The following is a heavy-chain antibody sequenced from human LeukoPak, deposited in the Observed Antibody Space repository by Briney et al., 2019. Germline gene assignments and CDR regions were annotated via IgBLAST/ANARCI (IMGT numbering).Heavy chain of an antibody. D-gene: IGHD6-19*01. CDR3: AKPAYSSCWSPRYFDL. CDR2: ISGSGGST. J-gene: IGHJ2*01. V-gene: IGHV3-23*01. Sequence: GGSLRLSCAASGFTFSSYAMSWVRQAPGEGMEWVSAISGSGGSTYYADSVKGRFTISRDNSKNTLYLQMNSLRAEDTAVYYCAKPAYSSCWSPRYFDLWGRGTLVTVSS. CDR1: GFTFSSYA.